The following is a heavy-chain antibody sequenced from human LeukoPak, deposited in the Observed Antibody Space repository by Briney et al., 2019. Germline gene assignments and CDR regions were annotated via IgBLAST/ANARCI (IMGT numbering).Heavy chain of an antibody. CDR2: MFYNGNP. J-gene: IGHJ4*02. Sequence: PSETLSLTCTVSGGSISSSSYYWGWIRQPPGKGLEWIAYMFYNGNPYYNPSLKSRVTISVDTSESQFSLNLRSVTAADTAVYYCATLYESSAHGDFWGQGTLVTVSS. CDR3: ATLYESSAHGDF. CDR1: GGSISSSSYY. V-gene: IGHV4-61*05. D-gene: IGHD3-22*01.